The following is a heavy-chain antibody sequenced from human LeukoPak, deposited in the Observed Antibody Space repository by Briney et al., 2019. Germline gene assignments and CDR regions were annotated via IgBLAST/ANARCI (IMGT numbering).Heavy chain of an antibody. Sequence: PSETLSLTCAVYGGSFSGYYWSWIRQPPGKGLEWIGYIYYSGSTNYNPSLKSRVTISVDTSKNQFSLKLSSVTAADTAVYYCARHQYDFWSGFNFDYWGQGTLVTVSS. J-gene: IGHJ4*02. V-gene: IGHV4-59*08. CDR2: IYYSGST. D-gene: IGHD3-3*01. CDR1: GGSFSGYY. CDR3: ARHQYDFWSGFNFDY.